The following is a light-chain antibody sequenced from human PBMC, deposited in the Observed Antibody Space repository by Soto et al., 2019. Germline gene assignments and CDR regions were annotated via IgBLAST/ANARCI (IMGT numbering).Light chain of an antibody. J-gene: IGLJ2*01. CDR1: SSNIGSNT. CDR3: AAWDDSLNGPHVV. Sequence: QSVLTQPPSASGTPGQRVTISCSGSSSNIGSNTVNWYQQLPGTAPKLLIYSNNQRPSGVPDRFSGSKFGTSASLAISGLQSEDEADYYCAAWDDSLNGPHVVFGGGTKLTVL. V-gene: IGLV1-44*01. CDR2: SNN.